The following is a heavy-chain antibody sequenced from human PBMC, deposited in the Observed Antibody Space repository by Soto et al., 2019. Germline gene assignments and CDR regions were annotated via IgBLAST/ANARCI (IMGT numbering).Heavy chain of an antibody. J-gene: IGHJ6*02. D-gene: IGHD3-9*01. Sequence: GASVKVSCKAPGFTFTSYAICWVRHSPGQGLEWMGWINHNSGSTNYAQKLQGWVTMTRDTSISTAYMELSRLRSDDTAVYYCARGQEGGPYDILTGPTYYYYGMDVWGQGTTVTVSS. V-gene: IGHV1-2*04. CDR3: ARGQEGGPYDILTGPTYYYYGMDV. CDR1: GFTFTSYA. CDR2: INHNSGST.